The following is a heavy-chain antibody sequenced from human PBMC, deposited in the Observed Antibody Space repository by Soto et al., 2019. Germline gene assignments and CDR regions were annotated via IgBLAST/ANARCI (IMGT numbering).Heavy chain of an antibody. Sequence: EVQLVESGGGLVQPGGSLRLSCAASGFTFSSYCMHWVRQAPGKGLVWVSRIKGDGSSRSYADSVKGRFTISRDNAKNTLYLQLNSLRAEDTAVYYCARGGDLTTVGAYYAMDVWGQGTTVTVSS. CDR3: ARGGDLTTVGAYYAMDV. CDR1: GFTFSSYC. CDR2: IKGDGSSR. J-gene: IGHJ6*02. D-gene: IGHD4-17*01. V-gene: IGHV3-74*01.